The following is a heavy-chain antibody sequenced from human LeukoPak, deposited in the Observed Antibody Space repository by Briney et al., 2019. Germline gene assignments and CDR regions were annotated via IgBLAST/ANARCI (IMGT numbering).Heavy chain of an antibody. CDR3: ARDVALSGSYSAWFDP. CDR1: GYTFTSYD. J-gene: IGHJ5*02. Sequence: ASVKVSCKASGYTFTSYDINWVRQATGQGLEWMGWMNPNNGGTNYAQKFQDRVTMTRDTSISTAYMELSRLKSDDTAVYYCARDVALSGSYSAWFDPWGQGTLVTVSS. V-gene: IGHV1-2*02. CDR2: MNPNNGGT. D-gene: IGHD1-26*01.